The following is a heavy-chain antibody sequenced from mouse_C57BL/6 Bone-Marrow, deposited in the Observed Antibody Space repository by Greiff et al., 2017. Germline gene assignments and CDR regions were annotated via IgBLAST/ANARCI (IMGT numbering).Heavy chain of an antibody. CDR1: GYTFTSYW. V-gene: IGHV1-55*01. CDR3: ARGGYNCFGCRYFDV. Sequence: QVQLKESGPELVKPGASVKLSCKASGYTFTSYWMHWVKQRPGRGLEWIGDIYPGSGSSNYNEKFTSKATLTVDTSSSTAYIQRSSLTSEDAAVYYCARGGYNCFGCRYFDVWGTGTTVTVSS. CDR2: IYPGSGSS. D-gene: IGHD1-2*01. J-gene: IGHJ1*03.